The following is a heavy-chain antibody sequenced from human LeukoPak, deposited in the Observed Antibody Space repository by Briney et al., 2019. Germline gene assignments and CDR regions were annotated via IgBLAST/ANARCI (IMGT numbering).Heavy chain of an antibody. V-gene: IGHV4-4*02. CDR3: AKAPDIVVVPAAGNWFDP. J-gene: IGHJ5*02. CDR1: GGSISSSNW. Sequence: SETLSLTCAVSGGSISSSNWWSWVRQPPGKGLEWIGEIYHSGSTNYNPSLKSRVTISVDKSENQFSLKLSSVTAADTAVYYCAKAPDIVVVPAAGNWFDPWGQGTLVTVSS. CDR2: IYHSGST. D-gene: IGHD2-2*01.